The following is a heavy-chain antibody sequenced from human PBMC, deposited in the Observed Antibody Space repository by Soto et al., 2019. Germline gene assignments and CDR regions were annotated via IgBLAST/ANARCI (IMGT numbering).Heavy chain of an antibody. D-gene: IGHD5-18*01. Sequence: SETLSLTCTFSGVSISNSGYYWGWIRQPPGKGLEWIGSIYKSGSTQYNPSLKSRVTISVDTSKNQFSLNLSSVTAADTAVYYCARPHRDTALHQAAFNYWGQVTLVTVSS. CDR1: GVSISNSGYY. CDR3: ARPHRDTALHQAAFNY. CDR2: IYKSGST. V-gene: IGHV4-39*01. J-gene: IGHJ4*02.